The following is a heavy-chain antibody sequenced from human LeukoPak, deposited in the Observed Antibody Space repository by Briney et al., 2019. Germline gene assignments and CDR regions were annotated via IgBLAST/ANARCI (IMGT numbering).Heavy chain of an antibody. Sequence: PGGSLGLSCAASGFTFSSYAMSWVRQAPGKGLEGAQVISGSGGSTYYADSVKGRFTISRDNSKNTLYLQMNSLRAEDTAVYYCAKDSPDSSGYGMMEDDYWGQGTLVTVSS. D-gene: IGHD3-22*01. V-gene: IGHV3-23*01. CDR2: ISGSGGST. CDR3: AKDSPDSSGYGMMEDDY. CDR1: GFTFSSYA. J-gene: IGHJ4*02.